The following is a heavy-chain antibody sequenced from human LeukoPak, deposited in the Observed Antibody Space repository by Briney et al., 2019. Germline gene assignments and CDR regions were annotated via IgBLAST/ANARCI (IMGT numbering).Heavy chain of an antibody. D-gene: IGHD6-6*01. CDR2: IIPIFGTA. CDR3: ASTYSSSFSGDY. CDR1: GGTFSSYA. Sequence: ASVKVSCKASGGTFSSYAISWVRQAPGQGLEWMGGIIPIFGTANYAQKFQGRVTITTDESTSTAYMELSSLRSEDTAVYYCASTYSSSFSGDYWGQGTLVTVSS. J-gene: IGHJ4*02. V-gene: IGHV1-69*05.